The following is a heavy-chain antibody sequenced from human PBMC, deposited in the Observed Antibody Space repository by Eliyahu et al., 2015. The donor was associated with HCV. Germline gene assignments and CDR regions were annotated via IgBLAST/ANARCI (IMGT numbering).Heavy chain of an antibody. CDR2: LSSCSSLH. J-gene: IGHJ6*03. D-gene: IGHD6-6*01. CDR3: ARFLEESSSVYYYYYMDV. V-gene: IGHV3-21*01. CDR1: GFTFSSYS. Sequence: EVQLVESGGGLVKPGGSLRLSCAASGFTFSSYSLNWVRQAPGKGLEWVSTLSSCSSLHILRRLSEGXXXRFTISRDNAKNSLYLQMNSLRAEDTAVYYCARFLEESSSVYYYYYMDVWGKGTTVTVSS.